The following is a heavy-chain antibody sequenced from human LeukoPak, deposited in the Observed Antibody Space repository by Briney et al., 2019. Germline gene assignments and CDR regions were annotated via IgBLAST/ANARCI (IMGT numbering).Heavy chain of an antibody. CDR1: GYTFTSYW. CDR2: IFPGDSDT. J-gene: IGHJ4*02. Sequence: KPGESLKISCKGSGYTFTSYWIGWVRQMRGRGLEWMGIIFPGDSDTRYSPSFQGQITISADKSISTAYLQWSSLKASDTAIYYCARPVGSSGYDLPWGRGTLVTVSS. V-gene: IGHV5-51*01. CDR3: ARPVGSSGYDLP. D-gene: IGHD5-12*01.